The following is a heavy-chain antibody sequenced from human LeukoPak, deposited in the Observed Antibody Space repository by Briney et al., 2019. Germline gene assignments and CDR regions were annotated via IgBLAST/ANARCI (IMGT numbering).Heavy chain of an antibody. D-gene: IGHD3-10*02. J-gene: IGHJ6*03. CDR2: IYYSGST. Sequence: SETLSLTCTVSGGSISSSSYYWGWIRQPPGKGLEGIGSIYYSGSTYCNPSLKSRVTISVDTSKNQFSLKLSSVTAADTAVYYCARHVRPGYYYYYMDVWGKGTTVTVSS. V-gene: IGHV4-39*01. CDR3: ARHVRPGYYYYYMDV. CDR1: GGSISSSSYY.